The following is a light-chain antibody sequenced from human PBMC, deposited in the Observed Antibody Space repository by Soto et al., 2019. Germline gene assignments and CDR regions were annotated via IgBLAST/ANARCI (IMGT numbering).Light chain of an antibody. CDR1: QSVSSSY. Sequence: EIVLTQSPGTLSLSPGERATLSCRASQSVSSSYLAWYQQKPGQAPRLLIYGASSRATGIPDRFSGSGSGTDFTLTISRLEPEDFAVYYCQQYGSSPPITFGGGTNEEIK. J-gene: IGKJ4*01. CDR3: QQYGSSPPIT. CDR2: GAS. V-gene: IGKV3-20*01.